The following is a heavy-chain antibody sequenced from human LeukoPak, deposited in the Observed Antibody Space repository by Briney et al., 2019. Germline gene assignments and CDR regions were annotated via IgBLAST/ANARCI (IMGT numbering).Heavy chain of an antibody. CDR1: GYKFTNYW. CDR2: IYPGDSDT. Sequence: GESLQISCKGSGYKFTNYWIGWVRQMPGKGLEWMGIIYPGDSDTRYSPSFQGQVTISADKSISTAYLQWGSLKASDTAMYYCARLLPPSWYMDVWGKGTTVTISS. V-gene: IGHV5-51*01. J-gene: IGHJ6*03. CDR3: ARLLPPSWYMDV.